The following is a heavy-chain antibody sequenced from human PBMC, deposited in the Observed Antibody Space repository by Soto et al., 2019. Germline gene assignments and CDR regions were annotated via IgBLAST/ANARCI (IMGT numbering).Heavy chain of an antibody. D-gene: IGHD6-6*01. CDR3: ARDLSFSVAARFYGMDV. Sequence: GGSLRLSCAASGFTFSSYSMNWVRQAPGKGLEWVSSISSSSSYIYYADSVKGRFTISRDNAKNSLYLQMNSLRAEDTAVYYCARDLSFSVAARFYGMDVWGQGTTVTVSS. J-gene: IGHJ6*02. CDR2: ISSSSSYI. CDR1: GFTFSSYS. V-gene: IGHV3-21*01.